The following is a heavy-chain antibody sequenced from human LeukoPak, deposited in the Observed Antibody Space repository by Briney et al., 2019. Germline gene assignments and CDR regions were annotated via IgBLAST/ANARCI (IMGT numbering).Heavy chain of an antibody. D-gene: IGHD1-26*01. V-gene: IGHV5-51*01. CDR1: GFTFSNYR. CDR2: ICHGVLVI. Sequence: GDSLKISCKASGFTFSNYRIGWVRQMPGKGLEYIGVICHGVLVIRCCPSFQGQVIISAEKFVSTAELHGSSLKASDTAMYFCAREVGSSILTFDYWGQGTLVSVPS. CDR3: AREVGSSILTFDY. J-gene: IGHJ4*02.